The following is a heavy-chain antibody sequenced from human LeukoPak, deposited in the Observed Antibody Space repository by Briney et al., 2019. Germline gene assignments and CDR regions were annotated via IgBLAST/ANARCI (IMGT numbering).Heavy chain of an antibody. V-gene: IGHV3-9*01. CDR3: AELGITMIGGV. CDR2: ISWNSGRI. J-gene: IGHJ6*04. CDR1: GFTFDDYA. D-gene: IGHD3-10*02. Sequence: GGSLRLSCAASGFTFDDYAMHWVRQAPGKGLEWVSGISWNSGRIGYADSVKGRFTISRDNAKNSLYLQMNSLGAEDTAVYYCAELGITMIGGVWGKGTTVTISS.